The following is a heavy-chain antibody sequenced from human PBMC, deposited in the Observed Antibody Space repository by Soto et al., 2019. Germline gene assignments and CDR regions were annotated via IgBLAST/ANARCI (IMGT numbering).Heavy chain of an antibody. J-gene: IGHJ3*02. CDR3: AKGVYPYDSSGYYGHDAFDI. CDR1: GFTFSSYG. Sequence: QVQLVESGGGVVQPGRSLRLSCEASGFTFSSYGMHWVRQAPGKGLEWVAVISYDGSNKYYPDSVKGRFTISRDNSKNTLYVQMNSLSAEDTAVYYCAKGVYPYDSSGYYGHDAFDIWGQGTMVTVSS. D-gene: IGHD3-22*01. V-gene: IGHV3-30*18. CDR2: ISYDGSNK.